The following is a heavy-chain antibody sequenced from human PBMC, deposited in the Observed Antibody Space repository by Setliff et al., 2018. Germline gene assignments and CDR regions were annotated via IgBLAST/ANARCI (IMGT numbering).Heavy chain of an antibody. Sequence: GESLKISCKGSGYSFTSYWIGWVRQMPGKGLEWMGIIYPGDSDTRYNPSLESRVTMSRDTSKNQFSLRLTSAAAADTAVYYCASPRRDDLDSPFDAFDIWGQGTMVTVSS. J-gene: IGHJ3*02. D-gene: IGHD3-3*01. CDR2: IYPGDSDT. CDR3: ASPRRDDLDSPFDAFDI. V-gene: IGHV5-51*01. CDR1: GYSFTSYW.